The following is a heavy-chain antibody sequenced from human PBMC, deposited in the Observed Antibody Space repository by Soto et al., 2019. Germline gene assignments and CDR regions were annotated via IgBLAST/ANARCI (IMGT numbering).Heavy chain of an antibody. CDR3: ARDGDIAAAGTDFDY. CDR2: IIPIFGTA. CDR1: GGTFSSYA. Sequence: SVKVSCKASGGTFSSYAISWVRQAPGQGLEWMGGIIPIFGTANYAQKFQGRVTITADESTSTAYMELSSLRSEDTAVYYCARDGDIAAAGTDFDYWGQGTLVTSPQ. J-gene: IGHJ4*02. D-gene: IGHD6-13*01. V-gene: IGHV1-69*13.